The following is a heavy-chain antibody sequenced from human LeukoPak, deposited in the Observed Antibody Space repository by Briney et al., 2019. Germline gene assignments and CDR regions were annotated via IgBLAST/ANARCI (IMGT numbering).Heavy chain of an antibody. D-gene: IGHD3-3*01. J-gene: IGHJ4*02. CDR1: GFTFSSYG. CDR2: IWYDGSNK. CDR3: AGGEYDFWSGYYLGGLY. V-gene: IGHV3-33*01. Sequence: PGGSLRLSCAASGFTFSSYGMHWVRQAPGKGLEWVAVIWYDGSNKYYADSVKGRFTISRDNSKNTLYLQMNSLRAEDTAVYYCAGGEYDFWSGYYLGGLYWGQGNLVTVSS.